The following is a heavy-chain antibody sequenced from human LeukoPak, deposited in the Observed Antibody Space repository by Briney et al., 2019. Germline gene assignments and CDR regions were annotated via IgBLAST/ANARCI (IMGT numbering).Heavy chain of an antibody. J-gene: IGHJ6*02. CDR2: ISAYNGNT. D-gene: IGHD3-9*01. V-gene: IGHV1-18*01. CDR1: GYTFTSYG. CDR3: AREVYYDILTGYHDYYYYGMDV. Sequence: GASVKVSCKASGYTFTSYGISWVRQAPGQGLEWMGWISAYNGNTNYAQKLQGRVTMTTDTSTSTAYMELRSLRSDDTAVYYCAREVYYDILTGYHDYYYYGMDVWGQGTTVTVSS.